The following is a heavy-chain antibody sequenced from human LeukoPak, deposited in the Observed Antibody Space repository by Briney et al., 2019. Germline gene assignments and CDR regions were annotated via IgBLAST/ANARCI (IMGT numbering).Heavy chain of an antibody. D-gene: IGHD4-17*01. CDR1: GGTFRSYA. CDR3: ASHYGEGYYYYYMDV. CDR2: IIPIFGTA. Sequence: SVKVSXKASGGTFRSYAISWVRQAPGQGLEWMGGIIPIFGTANYAQKFQGRVTITTDESTSTAYMELSSLRSEDTAVYYCASHYGEGYYYYYMDVWGKGTTVTVSS. V-gene: IGHV1-69*05. J-gene: IGHJ6*03.